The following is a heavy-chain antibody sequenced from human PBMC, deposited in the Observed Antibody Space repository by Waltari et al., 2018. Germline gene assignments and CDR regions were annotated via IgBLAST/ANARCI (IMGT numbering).Heavy chain of an antibody. J-gene: IGHJ4*02. CDR2: INPNSGDT. V-gene: IGHV1-2*02. CDR1: GYTFPGYS. Sequence: QVQLVQSGAEVKEPGASVKVSCKASGYTFPGYSLHWVRQAPGQGLEWVGWINPNSGDTKYGQKFRGRVTVTRDTSISTAHMELSSLTSDDTAVYYCARGASKDYWGQGTLVTVS. CDR3: ARGASKDY.